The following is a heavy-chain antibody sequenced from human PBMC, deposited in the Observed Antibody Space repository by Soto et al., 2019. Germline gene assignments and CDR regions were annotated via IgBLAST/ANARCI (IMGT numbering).Heavy chain of an antibody. CDR2: IYYSGST. D-gene: IGHD3-22*01. Sequence: SETLSLTCTVSGGSISSGGYYWSWIPQHPGKGLEWIGYIYYSGSTYYNPSLKSRVTISVDTTKNQFSLKLSSVTAADTAVYYCARLDSSVYYYGYYFDYWGQGILVTVSS. CDR1: GGSISSGGYY. V-gene: IGHV4-31*03. CDR3: ARLDSSVYYYGYYFDY. J-gene: IGHJ4*02.